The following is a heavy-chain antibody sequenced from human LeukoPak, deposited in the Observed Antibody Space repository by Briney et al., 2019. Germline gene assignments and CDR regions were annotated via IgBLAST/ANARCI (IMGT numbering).Heavy chain of an antibody. V-gene: IGHV4-31*03. CDR2: IYYSGST. CDR1: GGSISSGGYY. J-gene: IGHJ5*02. D-gene: IGHD3-10*01. CDR3: ARVLATMVRGPRNNSFDP. Sequence: SETLSHTCTVSGGSISSGGYYWSWLRQHPGKGLEWIGYIYYSGSTYYNPSLKSRVTISVDTSKNQFSLKLSSVTAADTAVYYCARVLATMVRGPRNNSFDPWGQGTLVTVSS.